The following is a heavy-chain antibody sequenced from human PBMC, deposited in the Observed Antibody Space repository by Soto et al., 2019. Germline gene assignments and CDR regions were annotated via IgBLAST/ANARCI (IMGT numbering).Heavy chain of an antibody. V-gene: IGHV3-23*01. CDR1: GFAFSSYA. CDR2: ISGSGGST. D-gene: IGHD3-22*01. J-gene: IGHJ4*02. CDR3: AKDNLKYYDCFDY. Sequence: EVQLLESGGGLVQPGGSLRLSCAASGFAFSSYAMSWVHQAPGKGLEWVSAISGSGGSTYYADSVKGRFTISRDNSKNTLYLQMNSLRAEDTAVYYCAKDNLKYYDCFDYWGQGTLVTVSS.